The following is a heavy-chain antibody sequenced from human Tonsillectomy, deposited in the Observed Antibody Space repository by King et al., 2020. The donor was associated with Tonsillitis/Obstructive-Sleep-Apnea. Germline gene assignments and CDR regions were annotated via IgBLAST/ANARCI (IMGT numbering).Heavy chain of an antibody. Sequence: VQLVESGAEVRKPGASVKVSCEASGYPFTNNYIHWVRQAPGQGLEWMGRIDPDSGGTNFAQKFHARVTMTSDTFIKTAYLELNSLTSDVTAVYYCARGTPTVGFDYWGQGILVTVSS. V-gene: IGHV1-2*06. J-gene: IGHJ4*02. D-gene: IGHD4-23*01. CDR2: IDPDSGGT. CDR3: ARGTPTVGFDY. CDR1: GYPFTNNY.